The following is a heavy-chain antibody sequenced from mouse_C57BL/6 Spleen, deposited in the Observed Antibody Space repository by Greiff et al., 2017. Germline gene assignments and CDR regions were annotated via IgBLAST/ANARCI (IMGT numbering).Heavy chain of an antibody. V-gene: IGHV14-2*01. D-gene: IGHD1-1*01. CDR3: AYYYDSSNEAMDY. CDR2: IDPEDGET. Sequence: EVKLMESGAELVKPGASVKLSCTASGFNIKDYYMHWVKQRTEQGLEWIGRIDPEDGETKYAPKFQGKATITADTSSNTAYLQLSSLTSEDTAVYYCAYYYDSSNEAMDYWGQGTSVTVSS. J-gene: IGHJ4*01. CDR1: GFNIKDYY.